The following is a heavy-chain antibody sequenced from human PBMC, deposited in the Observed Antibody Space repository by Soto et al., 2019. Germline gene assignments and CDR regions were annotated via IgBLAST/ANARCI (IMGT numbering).Heavy chain of an antibody. CDR1: GGSISSGDYY. Sequence: QVQLQESGPGLVKPSQTLSLTCTVSGGSISSGDYYWSWIRQPPGKGLEWIGYIYYSGSTYYNPSLKSRVTISVDTSKNQFSLKLSSVTAADTAVYYCARSLRTQYCSGGSCYSPPTEYFQHWGQGTLVTVSS. J-gene: IGHJ1*01. D-gene: IGHD2-15*01. CDR2: IYYSGST. CDR3: ARSLRTQYCSGGSCYSPPTEYFQH. V-gene: IGHV4-30-4*01.